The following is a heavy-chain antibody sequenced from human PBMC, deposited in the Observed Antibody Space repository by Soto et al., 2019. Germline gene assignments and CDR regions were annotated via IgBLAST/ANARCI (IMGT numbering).Heavy chain of an antibody. CDR1: GFTFSSYG. CDR3: ANHYGSGSSVEIFDY. J-gene: IGHJ4*02. CDR2: IWYDGSNK. V-gene: IGHV3-30*02. Sequence: PGGSLRLSCAASGFTFSSYGMHWVRQAPGKGLEWVAVIWYDGSNKYYADSVKGRFTISRDNSKNTLYLQMNSLRAEDTAVYYCANHYGSGSSVEIFDYWGQGTLVTVSS. D-gene: IGHD3-10*01.